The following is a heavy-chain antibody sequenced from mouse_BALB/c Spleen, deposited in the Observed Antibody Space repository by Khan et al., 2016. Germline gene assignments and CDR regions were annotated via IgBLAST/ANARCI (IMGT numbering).Heavy chain of an antibody. D-gene: IGHD2-14*01. V-gene: IGHV10-1*02. CDR2: IRSKSNNYAT. CDR1: GYTFNTYA. CDR3: VIRLYYRYDGAWCAY. Sequence: EVQLVESGGGLVQPKGSLKLSCAASGYTFNTYAMNWVRQAPGKGLEWVARIRSKSNNYATYYADSVKDRFTISRDDSQSMLYLHMNNVKTEDTAMYYWVIRLYYRYDGAWCAYWGQGTLVTVSA. J-gene: IGHJ3*01.